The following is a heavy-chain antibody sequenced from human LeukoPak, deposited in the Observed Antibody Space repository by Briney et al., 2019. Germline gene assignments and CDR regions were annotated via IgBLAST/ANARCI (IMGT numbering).Heavy chain of an antibody. Sequence: ASVKVSCKASGSTFTGYCMHWVRQAPGQGLEWMGWINPNSGGTNYAQKFQGRVTMTRDTSISTAYMELSRLRSDDTAVYYCARVRCSGGSCYTGFDYWGQGTLVTVSS. J-gene: IGHJ4*02. CDR2: INPNSGGT. V-gene: IGHV1-2*02. D-gene: IGHD2-15*01. CDR3: ARVRCSGGSCYTGFDY. CDR1: GSTFTGYC.